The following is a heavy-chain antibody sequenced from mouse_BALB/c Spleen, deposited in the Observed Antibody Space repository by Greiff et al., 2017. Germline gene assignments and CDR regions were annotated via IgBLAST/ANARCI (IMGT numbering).Heavy chain of an antibody. CDR2: ISDGGSYT. Sequence: EVKVEESGGGLVKPGGSLKLSCAASGFTFSDYYMYWVRQTPEKRLEWVATISDGGSYTYYPDSVKGRFTISRDNAKNNLYLQMSSLKSEDTAMYYCARREDGNYGYYAMDYWGQGTSVTVSS. J-gene: IGHJ4*01. V-gene: IGHV5-4*02. D-gene: IGHD2-1*01. CDR1: GFTFSDYY. CDR3: ARREDGNYGYYAMDY.